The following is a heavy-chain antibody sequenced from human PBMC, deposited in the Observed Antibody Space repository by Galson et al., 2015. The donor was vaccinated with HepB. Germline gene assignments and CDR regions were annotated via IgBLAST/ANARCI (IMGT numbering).Heavy chain of an antibody. J-gene: IGHJ4*02. D-gene: IGHD6-13*01. CDR2: IRYDGSHQ. Sequence: SLRLSCAASGFTFGSYGMHWVRQAPGKGLEWVAFIRYDGSHQYYADSVKGRLAISRDNSKNTLYLQMNGLRGDDSAVYYCAKDRRGLQLEDWGQGTLVTVSS. CDR1: GFTFGSYG. V-gene: IGHV3-30*02. CDR3: AKDRRGLQLED.